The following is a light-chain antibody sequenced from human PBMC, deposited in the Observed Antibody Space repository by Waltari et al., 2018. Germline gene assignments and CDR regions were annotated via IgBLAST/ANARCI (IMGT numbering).Light chain of an antibody. CDR1: QSSSRW. J-gene: IGKJ4*01. V-gene: IGKV1-5*01. CDR2: DAS. CDR3: QQYSGYSGP. Sequence: DIQMTQFPSTLSASVGDRVTITCRASQSSSRWLAWYQQKPGKAPKVLIYDASTLERGVPSRFSGSGSETEFTLAISSLQPDDFATYYCQQYSGYSGPFGGGTKVEIK.